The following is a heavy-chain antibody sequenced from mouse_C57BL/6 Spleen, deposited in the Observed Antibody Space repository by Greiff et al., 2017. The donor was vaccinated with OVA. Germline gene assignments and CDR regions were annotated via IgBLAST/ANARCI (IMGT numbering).Heavy chain of an antibody. Sequence: QVQLQQPGAELVRPGSSVKLSCKASGYTFTSYWMHWVKQRPIQGLEWIGNIDPSDSETHYNQKFKDKATLTVDKSSSTAYMQLSSLTSEDSAVYYCARGGSTMVTPYYVDYWGQGTTLTGSS. CDR1: GYTFTSYW. D-gene: IGHD2-13*01. CDR2: IDPSDSET. CDR3: ARGGSTMVTPYYVDY. V-gene: IGHV1-52*01. J-gene: IGHJ2*01.